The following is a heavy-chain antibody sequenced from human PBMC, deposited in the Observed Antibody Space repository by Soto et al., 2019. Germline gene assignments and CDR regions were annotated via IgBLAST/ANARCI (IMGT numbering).Heavy chain of an antibody. D-gene: IGHD6-13*01. Sequence: SQTLSLTCTVYFGSFSGYYWSWIGQPPLKWLEWIGEINHSGSTNYNPSLKSRVTISVDTSKNQFSLKLSSVTAADTAVYYCARGSESVAAAAYSLPYYFEYWGQGTLVTVSS. CDR3: ARGSESVAAAAYSLPYYFEY. CDR2: INHSGST. J-gene: IGHJ4*02. CDR1: FGSFSGYY. V-gene: IGHV4-34*01.